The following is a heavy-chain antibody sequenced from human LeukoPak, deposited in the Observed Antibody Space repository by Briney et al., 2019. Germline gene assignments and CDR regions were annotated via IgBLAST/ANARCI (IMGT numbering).Heavy chain of an antibody. D-gene: IGHD5-24*01. Sequence: SETLSLTCTVSGGSISSYYWSWIRQPPGKGLEGIGYIYYSGSTNYNPSLKSRVTISVDRSKTQFSLKLSSVTAADTAVYYCARQRDGYPKYYFDYWGQGTLVTVSS. CDR1: GGSISSYY. CDR2: IYYSGST. CDR3: ARQRDGYPKYYFDY. J-gene: IGHJ4*02. V-gene: IGHV4-59*08.